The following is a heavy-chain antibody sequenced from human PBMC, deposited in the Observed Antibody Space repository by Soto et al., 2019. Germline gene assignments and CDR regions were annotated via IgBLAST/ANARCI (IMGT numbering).Heavy chain of an antibody. J-gene: IGHJ6*02. D-gene: IGHD2-2*01. CDR1: GGTFSSYA. Sequence: QVQLVQSGAEVKKPGSSVKVSCKASGGTFSSYAISWVRQAPGQGLEWMGGIIPIPGTANYAQKFQGRVTITADESTSTAYMEMSSLRSAHTAVYYCARSQGSSTSLEIYYYCYYGMDVWGQGTTVTVSS. CDR3: ARSQGSSTSLEIYYYCYYGMDV. CDR2: IIPIPGTA. V-gene: IGHV1-69*01.